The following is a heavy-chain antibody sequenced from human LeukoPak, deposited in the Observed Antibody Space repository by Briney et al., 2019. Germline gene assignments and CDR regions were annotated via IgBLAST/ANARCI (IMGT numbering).Heavy chain of an antibody. D-gene: IGHD3-3*02. CDR3: TRDRALSFDY. J-gene: IGHJ4*02. Sequence: GGSLRLSCAASGFTFSSYWMHWVRQAPGKGLVWVSRIKSDGSSTRYADFVKGRFTISRDNAKNTLYLQMNSLRAEDTAVYYCTRDRALSFDYWGQGTLVTVSS. CDR1: GFTFSSYW. V-gene: IGHV3-74*01. CDR2: IKSDGSST.